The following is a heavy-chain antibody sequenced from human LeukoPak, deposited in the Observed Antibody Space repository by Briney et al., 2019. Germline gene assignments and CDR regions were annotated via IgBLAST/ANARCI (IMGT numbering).Heavy chain of an antibody. V-gene: IGHV3-7*01. J-gene: IGHJ4*02. D-gene: IGHD5-18*01. CDR2: IKQDGSEK. CDR3: ARAGYTYITLYY. Sequence: PGGSLRLSCAASGFTFSHYWMTWIRQAPGKGLEWVANIKQDGSEKYYVDSVKGRFTISRDNAKNSLYLQMNSLRVDDTALYYCARAGYTYITLYYWGQGTLVTVSS. CDR1: GFTFSHYW.